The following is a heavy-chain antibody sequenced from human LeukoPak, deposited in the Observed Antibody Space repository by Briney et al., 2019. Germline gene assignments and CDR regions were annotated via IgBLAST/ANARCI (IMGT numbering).Heavy chain of an antibody. CDR2: ISYRGST. D-gene: IGHD6-13*01. CDR3: ARHISSSWYRGDFQH. J-gene: IGHJ1*01. CDR1: GGSISSSNYY. V-gene: IGHV4-39*01. Sequence: SETLSLTCTVSGGSISSSNYYWGWIRQPPGKGLEWIGSISYRGSTYYNPSLKSRLTISVDTSKNQFSLKLSSVTAADTAVYYCARHISSSWYRGDFQHWGQGTLVTVSS.